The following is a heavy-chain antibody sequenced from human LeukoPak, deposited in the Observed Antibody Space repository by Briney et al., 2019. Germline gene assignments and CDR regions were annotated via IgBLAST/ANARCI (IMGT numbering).Heavy chain of an antibody. V-gene: IGHV4-34*01. Sequence: PSETLSLTCAVYGGSFSGYYWSWIRQPPGKGLEWIGEINHSGSTNYNPSLKSRVTISVDTSKNQFSLKLSSVTAADTAVYYCARDGGYSYGYWFDYWGQGTLVTVSS. J-gene: IGHJ4*02. CDR1: GGSFSGYY. CDR2: INHSGST. D-gene: IGHD5-18*01. CDR3: ARDGGYSYGYWFDY.